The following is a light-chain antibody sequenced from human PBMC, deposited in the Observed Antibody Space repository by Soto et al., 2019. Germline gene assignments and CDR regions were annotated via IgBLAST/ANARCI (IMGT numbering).Light chain of an antibody. CDR3: ASWDDSLDVFV. V-gene: IGLV1-44*01. CDR2: GDD. Sequence: QSVLTQPPSASGTPGQRVTISCSGSSSSIGANRVSWYQQVPRTAPKLLIYGDDRRPSGVPDRFSGSKSGTSASLAISGLQSEDEADYYRASWDDSLDVFVFGTGTKVTVL. J-gene: IGLJ1*01. CDR1: SSSIGANR.